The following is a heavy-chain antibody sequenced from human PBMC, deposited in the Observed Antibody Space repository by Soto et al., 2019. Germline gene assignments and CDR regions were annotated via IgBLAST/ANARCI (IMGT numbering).Heavy chain of an antibody. CDR3: ARVPDY. Sequence: ASVKVSCKASGYTFTDYDINWVRQAPGQGLEWMGWMNPKTGQTAYARRFQGRVAMTRNTSISTAFLELNILRSADTAVYYCARVPDYWGQGTLVTVS. V-gene: IGHV1-8*01. J-gene: IGHJ4*02. CDR2: MNPKTGQT. CDR1: GYTFTDYD.